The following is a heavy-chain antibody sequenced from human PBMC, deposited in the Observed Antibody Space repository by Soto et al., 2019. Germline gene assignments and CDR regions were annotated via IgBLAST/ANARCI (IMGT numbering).Heavy chain of an antibody. CDR2: IYYSGST. V-gene: IGHV4-59*01. Sequence: PSETLSLTCTGSGGSISSYYWSWIRQPPGKGLEWIGYIYYSGSTNYNPSLKSRVTISVDTSKNKFSLKLSSVTAADTAVYYCARRVGAAGTLFDYWGQGTLVNVSS. D-gene: IGHD6-13*01. CDR1: GGSISSYY. J-gene: IGHJ4*02. CDR3: ARRVGAAGTLFDY.